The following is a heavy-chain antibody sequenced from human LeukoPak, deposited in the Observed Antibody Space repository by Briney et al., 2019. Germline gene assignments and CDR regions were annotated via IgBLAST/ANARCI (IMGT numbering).Heavy chain of an antibody. CDR2: IYGDGTI. CDR3: TRDSGTTGEVKFDP. CDR1: GGSISKQY. V-gene: IGHV4-4*07. J-gene: IGHJ5*02. Sequence: SETLSLTCTVSGGSISKQYWTWVRQSAGKGLEWIGRIYGDGTITYNPSLKSRVTMSVDTSKNQFSLRLTSVTAADTAMYYCTRDSGTTGEVKFDPWGQGILVTVSS. D-gene: IGHD3-10*01.